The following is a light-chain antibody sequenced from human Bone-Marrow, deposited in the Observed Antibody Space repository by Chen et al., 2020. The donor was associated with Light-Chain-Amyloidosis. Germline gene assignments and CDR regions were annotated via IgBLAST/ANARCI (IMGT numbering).Light chain of an antibody. J-gene: IGLJ3*02. CDR1: NIVSTS. CDR3: QVWDRSSDRPV. CDR2: DDS. Sequence: SYVLTQPSSVSVPPGQTATIACGGNNIVSTSVHWYQQTPGQAPLLVVYDDSDRPSGIPERLSGSNSGNTATLTISRGEAGDEADYYCQVWDRSSDRPVFGGGTKLTVL. V-gene: IGLV3-21*02.